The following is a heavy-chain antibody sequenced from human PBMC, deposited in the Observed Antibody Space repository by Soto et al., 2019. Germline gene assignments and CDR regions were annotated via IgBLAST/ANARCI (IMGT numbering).Heavy chain of an antibody. Sequence: SETLSLTCIVSGGSISSYFWTWIRQPPGRGLELVGSIYYTGTTSYNPSLKGRVNMSLDASKNQFSLRLSSVTAADTAVYYCARDEMVNPRLLQHWGQGTLVTVSS. CDR3: ARDEMVNPRLLQH. V-gene: IGHV4-59*01. CDR1: GGSISSYF. CDR2: IYYTGTT. J-gene: IGHJ1*01. D-gene: IGHD2-8*01.